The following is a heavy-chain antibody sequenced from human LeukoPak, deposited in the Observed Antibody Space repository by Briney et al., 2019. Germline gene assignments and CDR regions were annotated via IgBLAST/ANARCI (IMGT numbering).Heavy chain of an antibody. Sequence: PSETLSLTCAVYGGSFSGYYWSWIRQPPGKGLEWIGEINHSGSTNYNPSLKSRVTISVDTSKNQFSLKLSSVTAADTAVYYCARGSGWHPPLDYWGQGTLVTVSS. CDR1: GGSFSGYY. J-gene: IGHJ4*02. CDR3: ARGSGWHPPLDY. CDR2: INHSGST. V-gene: IGHV4-34*01. D-gene: IGHD6-19*01.